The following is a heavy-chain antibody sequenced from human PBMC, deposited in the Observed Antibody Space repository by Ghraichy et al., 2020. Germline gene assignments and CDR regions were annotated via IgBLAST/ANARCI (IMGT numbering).Heavy chain of an antibody. D-gene: IGHD2/OR15-2a*01. J-gene: IGHJ4*02. CDR1: GGSMSSGGYS. Sequence: SETLSLTCAVSGGSMSSGGYSWSWIRQPPGKGLEWIGYISSSGGASYNPSLRSRVTISVDTSKNQFSLKLYSVTAADTVVYYCATERNFYALFDCWGQGTLVTVSS. CDR3: ATERNFYALFDC. V-gene: IGHV4-30-4*07. CDR2: ISSSGGA.